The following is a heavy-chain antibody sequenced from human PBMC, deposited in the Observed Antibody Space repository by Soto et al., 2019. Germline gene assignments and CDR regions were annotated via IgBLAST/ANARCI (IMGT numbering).Heavy chain of an antibody. V-gene: IGHV5-51*01. D-gene: IGHD6-13*01. CDR2: IYPGDSDT. Sequence: GEALKISCEGSGYSFTSYWIGWVRQMPGKGLELMGIIYPGDSDTRYSPSFQGQVTISADKSISTAYLQWSSLKASDTAMYYCARTAAAGKYYYGVDVWGQGTTVTVSS. J-gene: IGHJ6*02. CDR1: GYSFTSYW. CDR3: ARTAAAGKYYYGVDV.